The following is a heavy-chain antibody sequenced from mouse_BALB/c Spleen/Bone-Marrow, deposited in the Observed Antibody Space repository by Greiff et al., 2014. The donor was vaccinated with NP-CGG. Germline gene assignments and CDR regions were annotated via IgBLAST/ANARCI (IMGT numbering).Heavy chain of an antibody. CDR1: GYTFSSYW. CDR3: ARELGLRLAY. CDR2: ILPGSGST. Sequence: VQLQQSGAELMKPGASVKISCMTSGYTFSSYWIEWVKQRPGHGLEWIGEILPGSGSTNSNEKFKGKATFTADTSSNTAYMQLSSLTSEDSAVYYCARELGLRLAYWGQGTLVTVSA. D-gene: IGHD3-1*01. V-gene: IGHV1-9*01. J-gene: IGHJ3*01.